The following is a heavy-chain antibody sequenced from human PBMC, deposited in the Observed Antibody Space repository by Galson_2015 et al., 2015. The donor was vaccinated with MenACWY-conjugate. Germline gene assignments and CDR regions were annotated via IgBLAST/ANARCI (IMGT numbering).Heavy chain of an antibody. CDR1: GVTGGTSC. V-gene: IGHV3-7*01. CDR2: ITRAGSEH. J-gene: IGHJ4*02. Sequence: SLRLSYAGAGVTGGTSCRTWVRQAPGTGLVCLPHITRAGSEHYSLDSLRVRFNIHRDNAKNSLYLQMNSLRPEDTAVYYCVRPIMTFAAVRSLDYWGQGTVVTVSS. CDR3: VRPIMTFAAVRSLDY. D-gene: IGHD3-10*01.